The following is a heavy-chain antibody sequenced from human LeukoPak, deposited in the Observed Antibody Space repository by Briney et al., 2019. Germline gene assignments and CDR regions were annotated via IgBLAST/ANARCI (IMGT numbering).Heavy chain of an antibody. V-gene: IGHV4-59*01. CDR3: ARAPGDGYIPDY. J-gene: IGHJ4*02. D-gene: IGHD5-24*01. CDR2: IYYSGST. Sequence: KPSETLSLTCTVSGGSISSYYWSWIRPPPGKGLEWIGYIYYSGSTNYNPSLKSRVTISVDTSKNQFSLKLSSVTAADTAVYYCARAPGDGYIPDYWGQGTLVTVSS. CDR1: GGSISSYY.